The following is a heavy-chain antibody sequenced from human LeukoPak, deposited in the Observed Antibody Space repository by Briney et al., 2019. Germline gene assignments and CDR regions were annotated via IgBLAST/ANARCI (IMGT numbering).Heavy chain of an antibody. V-gene: IGHV3-48*01. Sequence: GGSLRLSCAASGFTFSSYSMNWVRQAPGKGLEWVSYISSSSSTIYYADSVKGRFTISRDNAKNSPYLQMNSLRAEDTAVYYCAKLTGYSSGPLDYWGQGTLVTVSS. CDR2: ISSSSSTI. CDR3: AKLTGYSSGPLDY. CDR1: GFTFSSYS. D-gene: IGHD6-19*01. J-gene: IGHJ4*02.